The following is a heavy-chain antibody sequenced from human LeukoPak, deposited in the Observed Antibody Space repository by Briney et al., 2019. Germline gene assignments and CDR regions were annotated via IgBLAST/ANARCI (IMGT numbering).Heavy chain of an antibody. D-gene: IGHD6-19*01. CDR2: IYTGGGT. Sequence: GGSLRLSCAASGFTISSSSMSCGRQAPGKGLEWVSIIYTGGGTYYADSVKGRFTVSRDNSKNTLYLQMNSLRAEDTAVYYCVKSRAVAGRGAFDIWGQGTMVTVSS. CDR1: GFTISSSS. V-gene: IGHV3-66*01. CDR3: VKSRAVAGRGAFDI. J-gene: IGHJ3*02.